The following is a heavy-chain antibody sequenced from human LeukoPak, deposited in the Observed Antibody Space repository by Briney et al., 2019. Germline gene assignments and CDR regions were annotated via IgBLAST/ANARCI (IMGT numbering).Heavy chain of an antibody. CDR2: IIPIFGTA. CDR1: GGTFSSYA. D-gene: IGHD2-2*01. CDR3: ARDNVVVVPAAMVGYYYYGMDV. Sequence: SVKVSCKASGGTFSSYAISWVRQAPGQGLEWMGGIIPIFGTANYAQKFQGRVTITADESTSTAYMELSSLRSEDTAVYYCARDNVVVVPAAMVGYYYYGMDVWGKGTTVTVSS. J-gene: IGHJ6*04. V-gene: IGHV1-69*13.